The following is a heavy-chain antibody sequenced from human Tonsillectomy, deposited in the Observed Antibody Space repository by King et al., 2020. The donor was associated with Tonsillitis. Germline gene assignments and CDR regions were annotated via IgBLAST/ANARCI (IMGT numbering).Heavy chain of an antibody. V-gene: IGHV3-30-3*01. Sequence: VQLVESGGGVVQPGRSLRLSCAASGFTFSSYAMLWVRQAPGKGLEWVAVISYDGSDKYYADSVKGRFTISRDYSKNTLYLQMNSLRPEDTAVYYCARDHSPGDSSGYLNYWGQGTLVTVSS. J-gene: IGHJ4*02. CDR1: GFTFSSYA. CDR3: ARDHSPGDSSGYLNY. D-gene: IGHD3-22*01. CDR2: ISYDGSDK.